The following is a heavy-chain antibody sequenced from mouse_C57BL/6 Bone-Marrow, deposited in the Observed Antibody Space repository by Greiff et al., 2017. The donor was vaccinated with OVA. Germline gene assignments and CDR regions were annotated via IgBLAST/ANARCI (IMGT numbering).Heavy chain of an antibody. CDR2: ISDGGSYT. CDR1: GFTFSSYA. CDR3: AREPGLRREDWFAY. J-gene: IGHJ3*01. Sequence: EVQGVESGGGLVKPGGSLKLSCAASGFTFSSYAMSWVRQTPEKRLEWVATISDGGSYTYYPDNVKGRFTISRDNAKNNLYLQMSHLKSEDTAMYYCAREPGLRREDWFAYWGQGTLVTVSA. D-gene: IGHD2-2*01. V-gene: IGHV5-4*01.